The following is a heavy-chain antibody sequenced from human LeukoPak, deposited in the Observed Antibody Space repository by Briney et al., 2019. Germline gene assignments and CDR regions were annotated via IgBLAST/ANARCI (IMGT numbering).Heavy chain of an antibody. J-gene: IGHJ4*02. D-gene: IGHD4/OR15-4a*01. Sequence: GGSLRLSCAASAFTFRTYSVNWVRQAPGKGLEWVSSISSSSSYIYYADSVKGRFTISRDNAKNSLYLQMNSLRAEDTAVYYCARRAGAYSHPYDYWGQGTLVTVSS. CDR3: ARRAGAYSHPYDY. V-gene: IGHV3-21*04. CDR1: AFTFRTYS. CDR2: ISSSSSYI.